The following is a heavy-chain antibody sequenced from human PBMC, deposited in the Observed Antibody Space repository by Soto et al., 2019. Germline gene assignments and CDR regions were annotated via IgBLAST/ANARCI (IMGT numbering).Heavy chain of an antibody. CDR1: GFTFSSYG. Sequence: QVQLVESGGGVVQPGRSLRLSCAASGFTFSSYGMHWVRQAPGKGLEWVAVISYDGSNKYYADSVKGRFTISRDNSKNTLYLQMNSLRAEDTAVYYCAKDVEVVPAVTGDAFDIWGQGTMVTVSS. V-gene: IGHV3-30*18. J-gene: IGHJ3*02. CDR3: AKDVEVVPAVTGDAFDI. CDR2: ISYDGSNK. D-gene: IGHD2-2*01.